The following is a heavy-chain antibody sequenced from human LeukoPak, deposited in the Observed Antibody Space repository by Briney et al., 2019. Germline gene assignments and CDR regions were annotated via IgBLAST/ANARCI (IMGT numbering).Heavy chain of an antibody. CDR1: GGSISSGGYY. J-gene: IGHJ5*02. D-gene: IGHD1-26*01. CDR3: ARDKLRGVDP. Sequence: SQTLSLTCTVSGGSISSGGYYWSWIRQHPGKGLEWIGYIYYSGSTYYNPSLKSRVTISVDTSKNQFSLKLSSETAADTAVYYCARDKLRGVDPWGQGTLVTVSS. CDR2: IYYSGST. V-gene: IGHV4-31*03.